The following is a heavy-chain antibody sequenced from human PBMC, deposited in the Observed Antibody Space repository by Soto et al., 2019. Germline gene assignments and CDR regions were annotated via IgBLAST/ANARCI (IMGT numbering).Heavy chain of an antibody. D-gene: IGHD6-19*01. V-gene: IGHV3-21*01. CDR2: ISTSSSYI. J-gene: IGHJ4*02. CDR1: GFTLSGYS. CDR3: LIAVACSVAPDY. Sequence: GASLRLSWAASGFTLSGYSMNCVRQDPGKGLEWVCSISTSSSYIHYADSVKGRFTISRDNAENSLYLQLKRLRAEDTAVYYCLIAVACSVAPDYSARATLVPVSA.